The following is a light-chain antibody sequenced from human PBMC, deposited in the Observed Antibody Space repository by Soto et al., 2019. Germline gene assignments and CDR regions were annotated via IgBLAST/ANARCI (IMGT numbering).Light chain of an antibody. CDR2: AAS. Sequence: DIPMTQSPSSLSASVGDRVTITCRASQSIAIYLNWYQQKPGKAPNLLIYAASSLQSGVPSRFSGSGSGTDFTLTISNLQPEDVATYFCQQTYTIPQYTFGQGTKLEIK. J-gene: IGKJ2*01. CDR3: QQTYTIPQYT. CDR1: QSIAIY. V-gene: IGKV1-39*01.